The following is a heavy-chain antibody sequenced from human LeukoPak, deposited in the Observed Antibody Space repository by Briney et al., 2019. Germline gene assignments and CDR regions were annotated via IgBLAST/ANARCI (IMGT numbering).Heavy chain of an antibody. CDR1: GYTFTSYG. CDR3: ARVRGSYYSFDAFDI. Sequence: ASVKVSCKASGYTFTSYGISWVRQAPGQGLEWMGWISAYNGNTNYAQKLQGRVTMTTDTSTSTAYMGLRSLRSDDTAVYYCARVRGSYYSFDAFDIWGQGTMVTVSS. J-gene: IGHJ3*02. CDR2: ISAYNGNT. D-gene: IGHD1-26*01. V-gene: IGHV1-18*01.